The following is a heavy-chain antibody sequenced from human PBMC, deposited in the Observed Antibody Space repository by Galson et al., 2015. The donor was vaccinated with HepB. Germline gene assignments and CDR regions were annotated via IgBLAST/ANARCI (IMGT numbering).Heavy chain of an antibody. CDR3: ARAPAAVRPAPRNWFDP. D-gene: IGHD2-2*01. V-gene: IGHV1-8*01. CDR1: GYTFTSYD. J-gene: IGHJ5*02. Sequence: SVKVSCKASGYTFTSYDINWVRQATGQGLEWMGWMNPNSGNTGYAQKFQGRVTMTRNTSISTAYMELSSLRSEDTAVYYCARAPAAVRPAPRNWFDPWGQGTLVTVSS. CDR2: MNPNSGNT.